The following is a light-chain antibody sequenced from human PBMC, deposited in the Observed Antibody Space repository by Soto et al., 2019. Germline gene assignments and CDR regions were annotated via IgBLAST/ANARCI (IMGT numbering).Light chain of an antibody. J-gene: IGKJ1*01. V-gene: IGKV3-15*01. Sequence: IAMTQSPATLYVSPGERVTLSCRASQSVRSHLAWYQQKPGQPPRLLIYGASTRATGIPARFSGSGSGTEFTLTISSLKSEDFAVYYGQQWDNWPETFCQGTKVDI. CDR2: GAS. CDR3: QQWDNWPET. CDR1: QSVRSH.